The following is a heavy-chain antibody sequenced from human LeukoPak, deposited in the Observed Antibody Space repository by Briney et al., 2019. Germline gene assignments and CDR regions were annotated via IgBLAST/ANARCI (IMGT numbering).Heavy chain of an antibody. D-gene: IGHD3-10*01. CDR2: IYTSGST. CDR3: ARDPRGASPADAFDI. CDR1: GGSISSYY. J-gene: IGHJ3*02. V-gene: IGHV4-4*07. Sequence: SETLSLTCTVSGGSISSYYWSWIRQPARKGLEWIGRIYTSGSTNYNPSLKSRVTVSVDTSKNQFSLKLSSVTAADTAVYYCARDPRGASPADAFDIWGQGTMVTVSS.